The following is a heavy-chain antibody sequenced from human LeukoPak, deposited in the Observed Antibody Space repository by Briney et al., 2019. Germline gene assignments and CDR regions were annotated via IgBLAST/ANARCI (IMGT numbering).Heavy chain of an antibody. CDR3: TTSVGYCSGGSCRAPDY. D-gene: IGHD2-15*01. CDR2: IRSKANSYAT. J-gene: IGHJ4*02. Sequence: PGGSLRLSCAASGFTFSGSAMHWVRQASGKGLERVGRIRSKANSYATAYAASVKGRFTISRDDSKNTAYLQMNSLKTEDTAVYYCTTSVGYCSGGSCRAPDYWGQGTLVTVSS. CDR1: GFTFSGSA. V-gene: IGHV3-73*01.